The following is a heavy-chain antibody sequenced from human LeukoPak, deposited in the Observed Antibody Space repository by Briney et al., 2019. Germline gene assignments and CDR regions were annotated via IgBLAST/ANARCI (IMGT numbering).Heavy chain of an antibody. J-gene: IGHJ4*02. CDR1: GFTFSDYY. CDR3: ARETYYYDSSGSFDY. CDR2: IYSGGST. D-gene: IGHD3-22*01. V-gene: IGHV3-53*05. Sequence: GGSLRLSCAASGFTFSDYYMSWIRQAPGKGLEWVSVIYSGGSTYYADSVKGRFTISRDNSKNTLYLQMNSLRAEDTAVYYCARETYYYDSSGSFDYWGQGTLVTVSS.